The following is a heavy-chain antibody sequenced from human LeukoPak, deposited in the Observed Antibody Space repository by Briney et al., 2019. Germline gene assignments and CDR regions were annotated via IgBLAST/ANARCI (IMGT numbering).Heavy chain of an antibody. CDR2: ISGSGYST. Sequence: RGSLRLSCAASGFTFSSYAMSWVRQAPGKGLEWVSAISGSGYSTYYADSVKGRFTVSRDNSKNTLYLQMNSLRAEDTAVYYCAKEAGYSGYDYPDYWGQGTLVTVSS. J-gene: IGHJ4*02. D-gene: IGHD5-12*01. CDR3: AKEAGYSGYDYPDY. V-gene: IGHV3-23*01. CDR1: GFTFSSYA.